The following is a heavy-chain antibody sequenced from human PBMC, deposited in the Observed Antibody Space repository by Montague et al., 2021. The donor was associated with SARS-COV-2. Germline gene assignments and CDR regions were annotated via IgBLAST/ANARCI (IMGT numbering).Heavy chain of an antibody. CDR2: INYSGTA. D-gene: IGHD2-15*01. J-gene: IGHJ3*01. Sequence: SETLSLTCTVYGGSFSVYYWSWLRQSPGNGLEWIGYINYSGTANYNPSLKSRVSISVDTSKNQFSLKLTSVTAADTAMYYCAKERDVVVAAGTQVAFDLWGQGTMVTVSS. V-gene: IGHV4-34*01. CDR1: GGSFSVYY. CDR3: AKERDVVVAAGTQVAFDL.